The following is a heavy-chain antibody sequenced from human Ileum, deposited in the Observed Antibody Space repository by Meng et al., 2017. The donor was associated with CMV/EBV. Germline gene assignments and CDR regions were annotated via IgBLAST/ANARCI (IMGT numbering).Heavy chain of an antibody. J-gene: IGHJ5*02. Sequence: GESLKISCAASGFTFSGSDLHWVRQASGKGLEWVGLIRSRTNSYATAYGASVKGRFSIFGDDSKNTAYLKMNSLKIEETAVYYCFSAGGSWGQGTLVTVSS. V-gene: IGHV3-73*01. CDR1: GFTFSGSD. CDR3: FSAGGS. D-gene: IGHD3-10*01. CDR2: IRSRTNSYAT.